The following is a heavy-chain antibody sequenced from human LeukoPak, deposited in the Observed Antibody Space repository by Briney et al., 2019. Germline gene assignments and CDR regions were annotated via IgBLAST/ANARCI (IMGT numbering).Heavy chain of an antibody. V-gene: IGHV1-2*02. CDR1: GYTFTDYY. Sequence: ASVKVSCKASGYTFTDYYFHWVRQAPGQGLEWMGWINPNSGGTNYAQTFQGRVTMTRDTSITTAYMELNRLRSDDTAVYYCARDWGWFGESDAFDIWGQGTLVTVSS. D-gene: IGHD3-10*01. J-gene: IGHJ3*02. CDR2: INPNSGGT. CDR3: ARDWGWFGESDAFDI.